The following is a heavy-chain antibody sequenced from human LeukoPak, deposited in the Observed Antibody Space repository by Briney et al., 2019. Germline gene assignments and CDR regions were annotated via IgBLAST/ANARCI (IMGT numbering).Heavy chain of an antibody. Sequence: GGSLRLSCAASGFTFSSYSMNWVRQAPGKGLEWVSSISSSSSYIYYADSVKGRFTISRDNAKNSLYLQMNSLRAEDTAVYYCARPGLPRTNDYGDYVSAEDAFDIWGQGTMVTVSS. CDR2: ISSSSSYI. J-gene: IGHJ3*02. D-gene: IGHD4-17*01. CDR1: GFTFSSYS. V-gene: IGHV3-21*01. CDR3: ARPGLPRTNDYGDYVSAEDAFDI.